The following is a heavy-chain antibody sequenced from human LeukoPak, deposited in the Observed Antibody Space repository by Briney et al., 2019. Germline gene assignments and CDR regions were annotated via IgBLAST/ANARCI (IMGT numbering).Heavy chain of an antibody. Sequence: GGSLRLSCAASGFTVSSNYMSWVRQAPGKGLEWVSVIYSGGSTYYADSVKGRFTISRDNSKNTLYLQMNSLRAEDTAVYYCAKVSLSGDGYFDYWGQGTLVTVSS. J-gene: IGHJ4*02. CDR3: AKVSLSGDGYFDY. D-gene: IGHD3-10*01. CDR2: IYSGGST. V-gene: IGHV3-66*01. CDR1: GFTVSSNY.